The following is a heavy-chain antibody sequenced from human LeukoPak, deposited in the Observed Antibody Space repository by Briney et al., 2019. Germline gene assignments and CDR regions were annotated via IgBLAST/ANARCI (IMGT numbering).Heavy chain of an antibody. CDR3: ARDNDWPSSNAFDI. D-gene: IGHD1-1*01. V-gene: IGHV3-21*01. CDR1: GFTFSSYS. J-gene: IGHJ3*02. Sequence: GGSLRLSCAASGFTFSSYSMNWVRQAPGKGLGWVSSISSSSSYIYYADSVKGRFTISRDNAKNSLYLQMNSLRAEDTAVYYCARDNDWPSSNAFDIWGQGTMVTVSS. CDR2: ISSSSSYI.